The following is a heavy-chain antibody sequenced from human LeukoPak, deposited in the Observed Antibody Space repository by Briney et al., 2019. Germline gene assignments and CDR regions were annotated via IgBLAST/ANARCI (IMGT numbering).Heavy chain of an antibody. Sequence: SVKVSCKASGGTFSSYAISWVRQAPGQGLEWMGGIIPIFGTANYAQKFQGRVTITTNESTSTAYMELSSLRSEDTAVYYCATALNYYYYMDVWGKGTTVTVSS. V-gene: IGHV1-69*05. CDR1: GGTFSSYA. D-gene: IGHD3-16*01. J-gene: IGHJ6*03. CDR2: IIPIFGTA. CDR3: ATALNYYYYMDV.